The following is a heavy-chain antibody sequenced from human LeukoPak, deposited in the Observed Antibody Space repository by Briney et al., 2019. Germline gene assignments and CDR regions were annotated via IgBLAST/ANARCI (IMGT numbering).Heavy chain of an antibody. D-gene: IGHD6-13*01. J-gene: IGHJ4*02. CDR2: INPSGGST. CDR1: GYTFTSYY. V-gene: IGHV1-46*01. Sequence: ASVKVSCKASGYTFTSYYMHWVRQAPGQGLEWMGIINPSGGSTSYAQKFQGRVTMTRDTSTSTVYMELSSLRSGDTAVYYCARALSSWYRIDYWGQGTLVTVSS. CDR3: ARALSSWYRIDY.